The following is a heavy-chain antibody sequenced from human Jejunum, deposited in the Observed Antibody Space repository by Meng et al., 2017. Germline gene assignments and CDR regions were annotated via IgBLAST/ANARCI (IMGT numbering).Heavy chain of an antibody. D-gene: IGHD7-27*01. Sequence: QVQVAQSGAEVKKPGASVKVSCKASGDTLNTYNMHWVRQAPGQGLEWMGIINPSGSSAAYAQSFQGRLTMTRDTSTSTLHMELTSLQFEDTAMYYCARDNWGPDYWGQGTLVTVSS. CDR2: INPSGSSA. J-gene: IGHJ4*02. V-gene: IGHV1-46*02. CDR3: ARDNWGPDY. CDR1: GDTLNTYN.